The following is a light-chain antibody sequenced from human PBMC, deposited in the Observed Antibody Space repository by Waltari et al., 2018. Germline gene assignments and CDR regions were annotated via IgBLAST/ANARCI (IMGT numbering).Light chain of an antibody. V-gene: IGLV2-23*01. J-gene: IGLJ2*01. CDR3: CSYAGSRVV. CDR1: SSDVGSYNL. CDR2: EGS. Sequence: QSALTQPASVSGSPGPSTTIPVTGTSSDVGSYNLFSWYQQHPGKAPKLMIYEGSKRPSGVSNRFSGSKSGNTASLTISGLQAEDEADYYCCSYAGSRVVFGGGTKLTVL.